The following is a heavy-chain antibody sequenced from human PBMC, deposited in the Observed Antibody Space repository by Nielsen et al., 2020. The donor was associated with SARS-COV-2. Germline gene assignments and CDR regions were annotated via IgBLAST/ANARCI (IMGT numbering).Heavy chain of an antibody. CDR2: INHSGST. J-gene: IGHJ4*02. CDR3: ARARLRGSHSDY. Sequence: SETLSLTCAVYGGSFSGYYWSWIRQPPGKRLEWIGEINHSGSTNYNPSLKSRVTISVDTSKNQFSLKLSSVTAADTAVYYCARARLRGSHSDYWGQGTLVTVSS. D-gene: IGHD3-16*01. V-gene: IGHV4-34*01. CDR1: GGSFSGYY.